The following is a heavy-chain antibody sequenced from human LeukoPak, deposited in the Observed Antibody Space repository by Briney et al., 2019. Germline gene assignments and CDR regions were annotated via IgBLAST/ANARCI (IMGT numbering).Heavy chain of an antibody. V-gene: IGHV1-3*01. Sequence: ASVKVSCKASGYTFTSYAMHWVRQAPGQRLEWMGWINAGNGNTKYSQKFQGRVTITRDTSASTAYMELSSLRSEDTAVYYCARDPHYYDSSGYPVDYWGQGTLVTVSS. CDR2: INAGNGNT. J-gene: IGHJ4*02. CDR1: GYTFTSYA. CDR3: ARDPHYYDSSGYPVDY. D-gene: IGHD3-22*01.